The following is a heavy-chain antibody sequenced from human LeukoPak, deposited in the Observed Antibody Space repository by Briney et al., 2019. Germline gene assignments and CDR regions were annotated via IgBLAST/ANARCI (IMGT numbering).Heavy chain of an antibody. CDR2: ISSSGSTI. Sequence: GGSLRLSCAASGFTFSDYYMSWIRQAPGKVLEWVSYISSSGSTIYYADSVKGRFTISRDNAKNSLYLQMNSRRAEETAVYYCARGNYDILTGAYYYYYGMDVWGQGTTVTVSS. J-gene: IGHJ6*02. CDR1: GFTFSDYY. D-gene: IGHD3-9*01. CDR3: ARGNYDILTGAYYYYYGMDV. V-gene: IGHV3-11*01.